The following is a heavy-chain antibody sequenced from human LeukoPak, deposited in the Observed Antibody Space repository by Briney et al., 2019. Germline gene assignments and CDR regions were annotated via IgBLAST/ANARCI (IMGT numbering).Heavy chain of an antibody. Sequence: GGSLRLSCAASGFTFDDYAMHWVRQAPGKGLEWVSGISWNSGSIGYADSVKGRFTISRDNAKNSLYLQMNSLRAEDTALYCCAKGYCGGDCYSPYNWFDPWGQGTLVTVSS. CDR1: GFTFDDYA. D-gene: IGHD2-21*02. V-gene: IGHV3-9*01. J-gene: IGHJ5*02. CDR3: AKGYCGGDCYSPYNWFDP. CDR2: ISWNSGSI.